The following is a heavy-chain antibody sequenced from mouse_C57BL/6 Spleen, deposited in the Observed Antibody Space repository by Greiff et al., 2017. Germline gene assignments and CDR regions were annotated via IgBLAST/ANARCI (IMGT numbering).Heavy chain of an antibody. J-gene: IGHJ3*01. V-gene: IGHV1-9*01. CDR3: ARTGSYYYGSSPAWFAY. Sequence: VKLMESGAELMKPGASVKLSCKATGYTFTGYWIEWVKQRPGHGLEWIGEILPGSGSTNYNEKFKGKATFTADTSSNTAYMQLSSLTTEDSAIYYCARTGSYYYGSSPAWFAYWGQGTLVTVSA. CDR1: GYTFTGYW. CDR2: ILPGSGST. D-gene: IGHD1-1*01.